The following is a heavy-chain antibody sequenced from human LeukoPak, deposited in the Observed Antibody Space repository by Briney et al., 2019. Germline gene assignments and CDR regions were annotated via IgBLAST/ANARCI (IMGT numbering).Heavy chain of an antibody. D-gene: IGHD1-26*01. J-gene: IGHJ4*02. CDR1: GGTFSSYA. V-gene: IGHV1-69*13. CDR2: IIPIFGTA. Sequence: SVKVSCKASGGTFSSYAISWVRQAPGQGLEWMGGIIPIFGTANYAQKFQGRVTITADESTSTAYMELSSLRSEDTAVYYCARNQWELLMGYYFDDWGQGTLVTVSS. CDR3: ARNQWELLMGYYFDD.